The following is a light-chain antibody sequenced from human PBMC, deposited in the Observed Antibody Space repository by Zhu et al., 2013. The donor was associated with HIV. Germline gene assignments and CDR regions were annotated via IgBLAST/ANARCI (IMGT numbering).Light chain of an antibody. J-gene: IGKJ2*03. CDR2: DAS. V-gene: IGKV3-15*01. Sequence: EIVMTQSPAAVSVSPGGRATLSCRASQSVSRNLAWYQQKPGQAPRLLIFDASTRATGIPARVSGSGSGTEFTLTISSLQSEDFAVYYCQQYDNWPPSFGQGTHLEIK. CDR1: QSVSRN. CDR3: QQYDNWPPS.